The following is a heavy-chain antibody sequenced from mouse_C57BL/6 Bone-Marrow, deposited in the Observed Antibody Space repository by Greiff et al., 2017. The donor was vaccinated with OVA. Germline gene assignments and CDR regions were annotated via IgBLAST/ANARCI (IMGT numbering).Heavy chain of an antibody. J-gene: IGHJ4*01. V-gene: IGHV1-39*01. CDR3: ARSGDSNYGCAMDY. D-gene: IGHD2-5*01. Sequence: EVKLMESGPVLVKPGASVKMSCKASGYTFTDYNMNWVKQSNGKSLEWIGVINPNYGTTSYNQKFKGKATLTVDQSSSTAYMQLNSLTSEDSAVYYCARSGDSNYGCAMDYWGQGTSVTVSS. CDR1: GYTFTDYN. CDR2: INPNYGTT.